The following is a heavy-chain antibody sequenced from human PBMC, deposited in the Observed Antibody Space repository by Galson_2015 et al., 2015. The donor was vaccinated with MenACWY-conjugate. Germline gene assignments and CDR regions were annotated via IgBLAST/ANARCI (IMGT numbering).Heavy chain of an antibody. J-gene: IGHJ3*02. Sequence: PALVRPTQTLTLACTFSGFSLSTYEMCIYWVRQPPGKALEWLARSDWRDNKYYTTSLKTRLTISKDTSTNQVVLTMTNVDPVEKATYYCARMHIVLDATDAFDIWGQGTMVTVSS. CDR2: SDWRDNK. D-gene: IGHD3-22*01. CDR3: ARMHIVLDATDAFDI. V-gene: IGHV2-70*11. CDR1: GFSLSTYEMC.